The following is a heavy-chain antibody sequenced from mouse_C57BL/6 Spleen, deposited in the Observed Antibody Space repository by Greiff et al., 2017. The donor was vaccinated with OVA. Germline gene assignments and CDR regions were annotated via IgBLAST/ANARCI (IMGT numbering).Heavy chain of an antibody. J-gene: IGHJ1*03. CDR3: AREEDIYYYGSSSYWYFDV. CDR2: IYPRSGNT. D-gene: IGHD1-1*01. Sequence: VQLQQSGAELARPGASVKLSCKASGYTFTSYGISWVKQRTGQGLEWIGEIYPRSGNTYYNEKFKGKATLTADKSSSTAYMELRSLTSEDSAVYFCAREEDIYYYGSSSYWYFDVWGTGTTVTVSS. V-gene: IGHV1-81*01. CDR1: GYTFTSYG.